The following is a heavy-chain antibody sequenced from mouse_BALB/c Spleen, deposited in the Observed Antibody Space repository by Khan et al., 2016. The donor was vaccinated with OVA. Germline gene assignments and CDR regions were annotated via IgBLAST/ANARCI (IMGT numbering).Heavy chain of an antibody. V-gene: IGHV9-1*02. CDR3: SRITSYGYSDV. CDR1: GYTFTNYG. J-gene: IGHJ1*01. Sequence: QIQLVQSGPELKKPGETVKISCKASGYTFTNYGMNWVKQAPGKGLKWMGWINTYTGEPTYADDFKGRFVFSLENSASTAYLQISNLKNEDMATYFFSRITSYGYSDVWGAGTLVTVSS. CDR2: INTYTGEP.